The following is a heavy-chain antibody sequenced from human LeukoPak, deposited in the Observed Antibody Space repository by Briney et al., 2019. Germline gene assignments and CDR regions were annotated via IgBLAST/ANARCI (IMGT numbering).Heavy chain of an antibody. CDR2: IYYSGST. V-gene: IGHV4-59*01. D-gene: IGHD1-26*01. CDR3: ARVGARYYFDY. Sequence: SETLSLTCTVSGGSISSYYCSWIRQPPGKGLEWIGYIYYSGSTNYNPSLKSRVTISVDTSKNQFSLKLSSVTAADTAVYYCARVGARYYFDYWGQGTLVTVSS. CDR1: GGSISSYY. J-gene: IGHJ4*02.